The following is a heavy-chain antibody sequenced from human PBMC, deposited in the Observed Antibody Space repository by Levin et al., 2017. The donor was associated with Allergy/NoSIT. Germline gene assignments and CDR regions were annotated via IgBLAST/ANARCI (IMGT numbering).Heavy chain of an antibody. CDR3: ARDKDRSGWYTSAAFDI. J-gene: IGHJ3*02. D-gene: IGHD3-10*01. CDR2: IYYSGST. CDR1: GGSISSYY. V-gene: IGHV4-59*01. Sequence: SETLSLTCTVSGGSISSYYWSWIRQPPGKGLEWIGYIYYSGSTNYNPSLKSRVTISVDTSKNQFSLKLSSVTAADTAVYYCARDKDRSGWYTSAAFDIWGQGTMVTVSS.